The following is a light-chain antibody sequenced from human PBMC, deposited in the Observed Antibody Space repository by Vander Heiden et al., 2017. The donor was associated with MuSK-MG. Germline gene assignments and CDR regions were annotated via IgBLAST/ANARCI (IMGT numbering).Light chain of an antibody. J-gene: IGKJ2*01. CDR1: QTVSTH. V-gene: IGKV3-15*01. Sequence: VMTQSPATLSVSPGERVTLSCRASQTVSTHVAWYQQKPGQAPRLLIYGVSTRATGVPARFSGIGSGTEFSLTISILQSEDLAVYHCQQYNNWYTFGQGTKLEI. CDR3: QQYNNWYT. CDR2: GVS.